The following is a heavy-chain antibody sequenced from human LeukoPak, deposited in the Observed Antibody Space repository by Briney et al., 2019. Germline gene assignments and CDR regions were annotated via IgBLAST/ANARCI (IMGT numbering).Heavy chain of an antibody. J-gene: IGHJ6*03. CDR3: ARGRGTSGSNRDFYYYYYMDV. D-gene: IGHD2-15*01. CDR1: GFTFTNYA. Sequence: ASVKVSCKASGFTFTNYAVHWVRQAPGQRLEWLGWINADSGHTKYSQHFQDRVTITRDTSASTAYMELTSLTSDDMAVYYCARGRGTSGSNRDFYYYYYMDVWGTGTTVIVSS. V-gene: IGHV1-3*03. CDR2: INADSGHT.